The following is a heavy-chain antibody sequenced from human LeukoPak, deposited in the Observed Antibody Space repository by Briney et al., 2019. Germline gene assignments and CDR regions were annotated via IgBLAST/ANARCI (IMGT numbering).Heavy chain of an antibody. D-gene: IGHD6-19*01. CDR3: ARALIVVAGNSVGWFDP. CDR1: GYTFTGYY. CDR2: INPNSGGT. V-gene: IGHV1-2*02. J-gene: IGHJ5*02. Sequence: GASVKVSCKASGYTFTGYYMHWVRQAPGQGLEWMGWINPNSGGTNYAQKFQGRVTMTRDTSISTAYMELSRLRSDDTAVYYCARALIVVAGNSVGWFDPWGQGTLVTVSS.